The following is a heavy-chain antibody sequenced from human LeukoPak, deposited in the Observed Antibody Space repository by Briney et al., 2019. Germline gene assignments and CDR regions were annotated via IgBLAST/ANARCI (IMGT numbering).Heavy chain of an antibody. D-gene: IGHD3-22*01. CDR3: AKVDFYDTSGYYGPTFLDY. CDR2: IDSDGGSI. J-gene: IGHJ4*02. Sequence: GGSLRLSCIASGFNLRSNWMQWVRQVPGKGLEWVSRIDSDGGSINYADFVKGRFIISRDNAQNTLYLQMNSLRAEDTAVYYCAKVDFYDTSGYYGPTFLDYWGQGTLVTVSS. V-gene: IGHV3-74*01. CDR1: GFNLRSNW.